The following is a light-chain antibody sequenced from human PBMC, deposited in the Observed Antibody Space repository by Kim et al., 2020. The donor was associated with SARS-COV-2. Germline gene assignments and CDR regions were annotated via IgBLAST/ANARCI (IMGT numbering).Light chain of an antibody. Sequence: SYELTQPSSVSVIPGQTARITCSGDVLTSKYARWFQQKPGQAPVLIIYKDSERPAGIPERFSGSRSGTTVTLTISEAQVDDEADYYCYSAADTTLVFGRGTQLTVL. J-gene: IGLJ3*02. V-gene: IGLV3-27*01. CDR3: YSAADTTLV. CDR2: KDS. CDR1: VLTSKY.